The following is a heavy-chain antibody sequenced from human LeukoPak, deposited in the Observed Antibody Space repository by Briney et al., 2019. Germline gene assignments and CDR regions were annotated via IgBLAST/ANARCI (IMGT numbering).Heavy chain of an antibody. CDR3: AKAKGVWFGELLRIFDY. D-gene: IGHD3-10*01. Sequence: PGGSLRLSCAASGFTFSSYAMSWVRQAPGKGLEWVSAISGSGGSTYYADSVKGRSTISRDNSKNTLYLQMNSLRAEDTAVYYCAKAKGVWFGELLRIFDYWGQGTLVTVSS. CDR2: ISGSGGST. CDR1: GFTFSSYA. J-gene: IGHJ4*02. V-gene: IGHV3-23*01.